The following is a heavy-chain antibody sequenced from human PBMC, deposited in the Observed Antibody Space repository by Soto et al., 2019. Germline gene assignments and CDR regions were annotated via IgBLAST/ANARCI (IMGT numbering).Heavy chain of an antibody. D-gene: IGHD6-6*01. J-gene: IGHJ4*02. V-gene: IGHV3-23*01. CDR3: AKDLGLAARRDGDY. Sequence: LRLSCAASGFTFSSYDMHWVRQATGKGLEWVSAISGSGGSTYYADSVKGRFTISRDNSKNTLYLQMNSLRAEDTAVYYCAKDLGLAARRDGDYWGQGTLVTVSS. CDR2: ISGSGGST. CDR1: GFTFSSYD.